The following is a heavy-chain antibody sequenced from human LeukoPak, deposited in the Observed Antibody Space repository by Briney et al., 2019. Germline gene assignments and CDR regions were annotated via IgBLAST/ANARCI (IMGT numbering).Heavy chain of an antibody. Sequence: GGPLRLSCAASGFTFSSYSMNWVRQAPGKGLEWVSGTSGSGGSTYYAGSVKGRFTISRDNSKNTLYLQMNSLRVEDTAVYYCAKNGGSQCYSHLDSWGQGTLVTVSS. CDR1: GFTFSSYS. V-gene: IGHV3-23*01. J-gene: IGHJ4*02. CDR3: AKNGGSQCYSHLDS. D-gene: IGHD2-15*01. CDR2: TSGSGGST.